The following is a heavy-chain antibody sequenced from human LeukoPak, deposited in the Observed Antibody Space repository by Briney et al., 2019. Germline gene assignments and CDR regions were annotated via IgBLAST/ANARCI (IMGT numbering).Heavy chain of an antibody. CDR2: ITGSSGDT. CDR1: GFTFSSYA. D-gene: IGHD6-13*01. V-gene: IGHV3-23*01. CDR3: AKMAPDSSSWYYFDS. J-gene: IGHJ4*02. Sequence: GGSLRLSCAASGFTFSSYAMSWVRQTPGKGLEWVSAITGSSGDTYNADSVKGRFTISRDNSRTTLFLQMNSLRAEDTAVYYCAKMAPDSSSWYYFDSWGQGTLVTVSS.